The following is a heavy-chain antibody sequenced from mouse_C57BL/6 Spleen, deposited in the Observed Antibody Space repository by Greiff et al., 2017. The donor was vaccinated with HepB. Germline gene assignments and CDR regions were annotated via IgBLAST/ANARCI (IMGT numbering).Heavy chain of an antibody. J-gene: IGHJ4*01. Sequence: QVQLQQPGAELVKPGASVKLSCKASGYTFTSYWMHWVKQRPGQGLEWIGMIHPNSGSTNYNEKFKSKATLTVDKSSSTAYMQLSSLTSEDSAVYYCSRNARLRWDDYAMDYWGQGTSVTVSS. CDR2: IHPNSGST. CDR3: SRNARLRWDDYAMDY. CDR1: GYTFTSYW. V-gene: IGHV1-64*01. D-gene: IGHD3-1*01.